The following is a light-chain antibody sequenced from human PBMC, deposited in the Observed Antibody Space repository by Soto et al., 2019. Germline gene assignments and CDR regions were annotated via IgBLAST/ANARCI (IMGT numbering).Light chain of an antibody. V-gene: IGKV3-20*01. J-gene: IGKJ4*01. CDR1: QSVSRH. Sequence: EIVLTQSPATLSLSPGERATLSCRASQSVSRHLAWYQQKPGRAHRLLIYGASSRATGIPDRFSGSGSGTDFTLTISRLEPEDFAMYYCQQYGYLVTFGGGTKVDIK. CDR3: QQYGYLVT. CDR2: GAS.